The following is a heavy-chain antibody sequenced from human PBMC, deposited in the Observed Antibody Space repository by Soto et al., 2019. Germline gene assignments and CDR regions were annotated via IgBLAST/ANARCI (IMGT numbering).Heavy chain of an antibody. CDR3: ARPSGSYGDYAWSLKY. V-gene: IGHV1-18*01. Sequence: QVQLVQSGAEVKKPGASVKVSCKASGYTCTGYSVGWVRQAPGQGLEWMGWISAYSGDTYYAQRFQDRLTMTTDASTSTAYMELTSLRSDDTAVYYCARPSGSYGDYAWSLKYWGQGTLVTVSS. CDR2: ISAYSGDT. D-gene: IGHD4-17*01. CDR1: GYTCTGYS. J-gene: IGHJ4*02.